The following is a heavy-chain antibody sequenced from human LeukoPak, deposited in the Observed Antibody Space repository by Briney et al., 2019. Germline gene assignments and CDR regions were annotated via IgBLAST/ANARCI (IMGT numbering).Heavy chain of an antibody. CDR2: IYYSGYT. D-gene: IGHD3-16*01. Sequence: PSETLSLTCTVSGGSISSYYWSWNRQPPGKGLKWIGNIYYSGYTTYSPSLRSRVTISVDTSKNQFSLKLSSVTAADTAVYYCARETSQKGAHYMDVWGKGTTITIS. CDR1: GGSISSYY. V-gene: IGHV4-59*01. J-gene: IGHJ6*03. CDR3: ARETSQKGAHYMDV.